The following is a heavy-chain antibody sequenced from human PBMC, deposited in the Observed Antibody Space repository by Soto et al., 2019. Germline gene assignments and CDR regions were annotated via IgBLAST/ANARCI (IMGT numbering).Heavy chain of an antibody. J-gene: IGHJ4*02. V-gene: IGHV4-34*01. CDR2: INHSGST. Sequence: SETLSLTCAVYGGSFSGYYWSWIRQPPGKGLEWIGEINHSGSTNYNPSLKSRVTISVDTSKNQFSLKLSSVTAADTAVYYCARKWVRVPESTVRGVIDYWGQGTLVTVSS. D-gene: IGHD4-17*01. CDR1: GGSFSGYY. CDR3: ARKWVRVPESTVRGVIDY.